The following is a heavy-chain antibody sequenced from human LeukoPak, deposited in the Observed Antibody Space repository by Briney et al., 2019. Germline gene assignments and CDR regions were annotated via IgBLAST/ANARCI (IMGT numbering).Heavy chain of an antibody. CDR2: INPSSGTT. CDR1: GYTFTSYY. D-gene: IGHD3-9*01. CDR3: ARCGEPSYDILTGYSRFDY. V-gene: IGHV1-46*01. Sequence: ASVKLSCKASGYTFTSYYMHWVRQAPGQGPEWMGIINPSSGTTSYAQKFQGRVTMTRDTSTSTVYMELSSLRSEDTAVYYCARCGEPSYDILTGYSRFDYWGQGTLVTVSS. J-gene: IGHJ4*02.